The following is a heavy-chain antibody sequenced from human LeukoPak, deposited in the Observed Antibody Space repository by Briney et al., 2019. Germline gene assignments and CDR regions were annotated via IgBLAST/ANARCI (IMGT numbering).Heavy chain of an antibody. CDR3: ARALWFGELFSPVDF. CDR1: GYTFTGHY. D-gene: IGHD3-10*01. J-gene: IGHJ4*02. Sequence: ASVKVSCKASGYTFTGHYMHWVRQVPGQGLEWMGWINPHSGGTYYAQEFQGRVTMTRDSSITTAYMELSWLRSDDTAVYYCARALWFGELFSPVDFRGQGTLVTVSS. V-gene: IGHV1-2*02. CDR2: INPHSGGT.